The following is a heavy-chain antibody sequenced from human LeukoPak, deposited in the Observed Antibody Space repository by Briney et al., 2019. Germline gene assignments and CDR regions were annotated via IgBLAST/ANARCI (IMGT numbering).Heavy chain of an antibody. CDR3: ARRGAEDSSCWYPWADYYYMDV. V-gene: IGHV5-51*01. J-gene: IGHJ6*03. D-gene: IGHD6-13*01. CDR1: GWSFTCFW. CDR2: FYPGDSDT. Sequence: GGSLNLSWKGSGWSFTCFWLGWVRQMPGKGLGGGGVFYPGDSDTRHSPSYEAHVPISADQSISTAYLQWSSLQASDAAMYYCARRGAEDSSCWYPWADYYYMDVWGKGTTVTGSS.